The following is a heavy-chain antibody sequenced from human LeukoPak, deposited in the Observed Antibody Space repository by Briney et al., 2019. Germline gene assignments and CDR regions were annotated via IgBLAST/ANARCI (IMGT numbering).Heavy chain of an antibody. D-gene: IGHD3-16*02. J-gene: IGHJ4*02. CDR3: AKTIVIPIALGVFDY. V-gene: IGHV3-23*01. CDR2: ISDNGGST. CDR1: GFTFSSSA. Sequence: GGSLRLSCGGSGFTFSSSAMSWVRQAPGKGLEWVSTISDNGGSTYYADSVKGRFTISRDNSKNTLYLRMNSLRAEDTAIYYCAKTIVIPIALGVFDYWGQGTLVTVSS.